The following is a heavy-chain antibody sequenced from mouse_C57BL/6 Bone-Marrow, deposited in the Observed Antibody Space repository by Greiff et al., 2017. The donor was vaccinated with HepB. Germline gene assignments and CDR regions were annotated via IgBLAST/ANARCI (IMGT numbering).Heavy chain of an antibody. D-gene: IGHD1-1*01. CDR3: TRQDYGGTGYYAMDY. J-gene: IGHJ4*01. Sequence: EVKVVESGGGLVQPGGSMKLSCAASGFTFSDAWMDWVRQSPEKGLEWVAEIRNKANNHATYYAESVKGRFTISRDDSKSSVYLQMNSLRAEDTGIYYCTRQDYGGTGYYAMDYWGQGTSVTVSS. V-gene: IGHV6-6*01. CDR1: GFTFSDAW. CDR2: IRNKANNHAT.